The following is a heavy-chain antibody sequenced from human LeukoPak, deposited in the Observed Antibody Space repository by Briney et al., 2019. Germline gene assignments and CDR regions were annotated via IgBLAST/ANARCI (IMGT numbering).Heavy chain of an antibody. J-gene: IGHJ4*02. Sequence: GRSLRFSCAASGFTFDTYGMHWVRQAPGKGLEWVAVISHDGVDKYYADSVKGRFTISRDNSKNTVSLQVNSLRAEDTAAYYCAKGGYCSATRCYVGKGMDDWGQGTLVTVSS. CDR3: AKGGYCSATRCYVGKGMDD. D-gene: IGHD2-2*01. V-gene: IGHV3-30*18. CDR1: GFTFDTYG. CDR2: ISHDGVDK.